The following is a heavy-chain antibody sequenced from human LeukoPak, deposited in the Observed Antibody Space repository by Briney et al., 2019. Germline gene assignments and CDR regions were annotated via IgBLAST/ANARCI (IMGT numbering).Heavy chain of an antibody. V-gene: IGHV3-30-3*01. CDR1: GFTFSSYA. CDR3: AREGVVLLWFGELAPLCGPLDY. J-gene: IGHJ4*02. D-gene: IGHD3-10*01. Sequence: GRSLRLSCAASGFTFSSYAMHWVRQAPGKGLEWVAVISYDGSNKYYADSVKGRFTISRDNSKNTLYLQMNSLRAEDTAVYYCAREGVVLLWFGELAPLCGPLDYWGQGTLVTVSS. CDR2: ISYDGSNK.